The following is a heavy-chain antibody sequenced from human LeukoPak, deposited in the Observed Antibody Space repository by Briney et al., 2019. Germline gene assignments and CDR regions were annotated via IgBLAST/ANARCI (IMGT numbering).Heavy chain of an antibody. V-gene: IGHV1-69*05. D-gene: IGHD3-10*01. CDR1: GGTFSSYA. CDR2: IIPIFGTA. J-gene: IGHJ3*02. Sequence: GASVKVSCKASGGTFSSYAISWVRQAPGQGLEWKGGIIPIFGTANYAQKFQGRVTITTDESTSTAYMELSSLRSEDTAVYYCASGARDPSDAFDIWGQGTMVTVSS. CDR3: ASGARDPSDAFDI.